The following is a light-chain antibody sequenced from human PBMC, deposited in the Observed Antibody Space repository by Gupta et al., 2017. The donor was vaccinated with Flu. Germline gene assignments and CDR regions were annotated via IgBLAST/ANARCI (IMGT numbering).Light chain of an antibody. CDR1: QSINNN. CDR2: DAS. V-gene: IGKV3-15*01. J-gene: IGKJ1*01. Sequence: EIVMTQSPATLSVSPGERATLSCRASQSINNNLAWYQQKPGQAPRLLIHDASTRATGIPARFSGSGSGTEFTLTISSLQSEDIAVYYCQQYHNWPPWTFGQGTKVEIK. CDR3: QQYHNWPPWT.